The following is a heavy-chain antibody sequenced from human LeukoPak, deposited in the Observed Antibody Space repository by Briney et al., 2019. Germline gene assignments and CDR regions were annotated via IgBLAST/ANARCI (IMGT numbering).Heavy chain of an antibody. Sequence: PGGSLRLSCAASGFTFSSYNINWVRQAPGKGLEWVSYISSSSSIIYYADSVTGRFTISRDNAKNSLYLQMNSLRAEDTAVYYCARDLTVPTSMDVWGKGTTVTVS. V-gene: IGHV3-48*01. D-gene: IGHD2-2*01. CDR3: ARDLTVPTSMDV. J-gene: IGHJ6*03. CDR2: ISSSSSII. CDR1: GFTFSSYN.